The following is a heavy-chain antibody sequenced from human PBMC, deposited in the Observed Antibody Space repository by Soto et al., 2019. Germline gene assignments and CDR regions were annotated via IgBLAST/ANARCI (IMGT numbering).Heavy chain of an antibody. J-gene: IGHJ4*02. V-gene: IGHV1-46*01. CDR1: VYILSSYN. Sequence: ASVKVSCKASVYILSSYNMHWVRQAPGQGLEWMGIINPSGGRTSYAQKFQDRVTMTRDTSTSTVYMELSSLRSEDTAVYYCARTYCAADCPRRDFDYWGQGTLVTVSS. CDR2: INPSGGRT. D-gene: IGHD2-21*02. CDR3: ARTYCAADCPRRDFDY.